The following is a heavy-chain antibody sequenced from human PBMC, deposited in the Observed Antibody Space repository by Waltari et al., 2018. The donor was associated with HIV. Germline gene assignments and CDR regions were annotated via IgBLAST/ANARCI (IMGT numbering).Heavy chain of an antibody. D-gene: IGHD2-8*01. CDR1: AVTSNNYA. J-gene: IGHJ6*02. CDR2: IIPIFGTA. Sequence: QAQLVQSGAEVKKPGSSVKVSCKASAVTSNNYAITWVRQAPGQGLEWVGGIIPIFGTANYAQKFQGRLTITADESTTTAYMELSSLRSEDTAVYYCAVKFCTNGVCYNDYYYYYGMDVWGQGTTVTVSS. CDR3: AVKFCTNGVCYNDYYYYYGMDV. V-gene: IGHV1-69*13.